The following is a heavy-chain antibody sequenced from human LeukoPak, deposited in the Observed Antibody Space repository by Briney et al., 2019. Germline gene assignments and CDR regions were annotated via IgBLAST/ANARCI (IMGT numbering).Heavy chain of an antibody. CDR2: IWYDGSNK. V-gene: IGHV3-33*08. Sequence: GGSLRLSCAASGFTFSSYGMHWVRQAPGKGLEWVAVIWYDGSNKYYADSVKGRFTISRDNSKNTLYLQMNSLRAEDTAVYYCARGLEPDGVGLDYWGQGTLVTVSS. D-gene: IGHD2-8*01. J-gene: IGHJ4*02. CDR1: GFTFSSYG. CDR3: ARGLEPDGVGLDY.